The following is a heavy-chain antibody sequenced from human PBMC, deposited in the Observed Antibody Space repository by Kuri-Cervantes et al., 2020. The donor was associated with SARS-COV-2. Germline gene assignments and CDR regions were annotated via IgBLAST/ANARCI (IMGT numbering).Heavy chain of an antibody. CDR1: GFTFDDYA. J-gene: IGHJ3*02. V-gene: IGHV3-9*01. CDR2: ISWNSGSI. Sequence: SLKISCAASGFTFDDYAMHWVRQAPGKGLEWVSGISWNSGSIGYADSVKGRFTISRDNAKNSLYLQMNSLRAEDTAVYYCARAGKLQRQGGGTGAFDIWGQGTMVTVSS. D-gene: IGHD4-11*01. CDR3: ARAGKLQRQGGGTGAFDI.